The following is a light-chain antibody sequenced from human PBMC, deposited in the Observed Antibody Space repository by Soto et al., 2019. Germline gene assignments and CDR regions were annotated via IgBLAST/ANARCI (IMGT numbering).Light chain of an antibody. CDR1: QSVSSDY. J-gene: IGKJ4*01. CDR2: GAS. Sequence: EIVLTQSPGTLSLSHGERATLSCRASQSVSSDYLAWYQQKPGQAPRLLIYGASSRATGIPDRFSGSGSGTHFTLTISRLEPEDFAVYYCQQYGSSPRLTFGGGTKVEIK. CDR3: QQYGSSPRLT. V-gene: IGKV3-20*01.